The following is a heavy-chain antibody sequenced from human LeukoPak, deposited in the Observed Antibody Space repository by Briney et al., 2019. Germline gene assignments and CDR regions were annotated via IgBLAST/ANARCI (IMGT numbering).Heavy chain of an antibody. Sequence: SVKVSCKASGGTFSSYAISWVRQAPGQGLEWMGGIIPIFGTANYAQKFQGRVTITADESTSTAYMELSSLRSEDTAVYYCARVTTLKHSFDYWGQGTLFTVSS. J-gene: IGHJ4*02. D-gene: IGHD4-17*01. CDR2: IIPIFGTA. V-gene: IGHV1-69*13. CDR1: GGTFSSYA. CDR3: ARVTTLKHSFDY.